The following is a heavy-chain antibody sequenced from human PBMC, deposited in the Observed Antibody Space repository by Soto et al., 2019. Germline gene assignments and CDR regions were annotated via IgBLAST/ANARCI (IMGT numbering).Heavy chain of an antibody. J-gene: IGHJ5*02. CDR1: GFTFSNFW. D-gene: IGHD4-17*01. CDR3: ASHGSGDYFWFDP. Sequence: GGSLRLSCAASGFTFSNFWVHWVRQAPGKGLVWVPRASPDGSSTSYADSVKGRFTISRDNAKNMLYMEMNSLRAEDTAVYYCASHGSGDYFWFDPWGQGTLVTVSS. CDR2: ASPDGSST. V-gene: IGHV3-74*01.